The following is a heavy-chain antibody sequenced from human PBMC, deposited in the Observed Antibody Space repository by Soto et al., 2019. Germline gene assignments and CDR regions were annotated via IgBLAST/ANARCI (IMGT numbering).Heavy chain of an antibody. V-gene: IGHV1-24*01. Sequence: ASVKLSCKVSGDTLTELSMHWVRQAPGKGLEWMGGFDPEDGETIYAQKFQGRVTMTEDTSTDTAYMELSSLRSEDTAVYYCATHQSQQLGHHSGWFDPWGQGTLVTVSS. CDR2: FDPEDGET. J-gene: IGHJ5*02. CDR1: GDTLTELS. CDR3: ATHQSQQLGHHSGWFDP. D-gene: IGHD6-13*01.